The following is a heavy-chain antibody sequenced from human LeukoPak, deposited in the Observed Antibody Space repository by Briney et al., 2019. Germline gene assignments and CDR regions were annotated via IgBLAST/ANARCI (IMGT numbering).Heavy chain of an antibody. CDR1: GGSISSGGYY. CDR2: IYYSGST. CDR3: ARVGERAAAGTDYYGMDV. Sequence: SETLSLTCTVSGGSISSGGYYWSWIRQHPGKGLEWLGYIYYSGSTYYNPSLKSRVTISVDTSKNQFSLKLSSVTAADTAVYYCARVGERAAAGTDYYGMDVWGQGTTVTVSS. V-gene: IGHV4-31*03. D-gene: IGHD6-13*01. J-gene: IGHJ6*02.